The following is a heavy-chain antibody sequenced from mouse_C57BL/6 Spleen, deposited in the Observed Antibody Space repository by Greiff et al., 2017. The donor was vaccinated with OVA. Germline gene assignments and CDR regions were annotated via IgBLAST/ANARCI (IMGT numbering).Heavy chain of an antibody. D-gene: IGHD1-1*01. CDR1: GYTFTGYW. CDR2: FLPGSGST. CDR3: AREDTTVVAYYYAMDY. V-gene: IGHV1-9*01. J-gene: IGHJ4*01. Sequence: QVQLQQSGAELMKPGASVKLSCKATGYTFTGYWIEWVKQRPGHGLEWIGEFLPGSGSTNYNEKFKGKAPFTADTSSNTAYMQLSRLTTEDSAIYYCAREDTTVVAYYYAMDYWGQGTSVTVSS.